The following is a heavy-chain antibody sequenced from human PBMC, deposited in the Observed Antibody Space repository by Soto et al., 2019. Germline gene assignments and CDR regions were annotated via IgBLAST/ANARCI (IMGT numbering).Heavy chain of an antibody. D-gene: IGHD2-21*02. V-gene: IGHV1-46*01. CDR3: ARGGHVVVVTAALDY. J-gene: IGHJ4*02. CDR1: GDTFTDYY. CDR2: VNPSGGHT. Sequence: QVQLMQAGAEVKKPGASVKVSCKASGDTFTDYYIHWVRQAPGQGLEWMGTVNPSGGHTTYAQHFLGRVTMTRDTSTSTLYMVLTSLPSDDTAVYYCARGGHVVVVTAALDYWGQGTLVTVSS.